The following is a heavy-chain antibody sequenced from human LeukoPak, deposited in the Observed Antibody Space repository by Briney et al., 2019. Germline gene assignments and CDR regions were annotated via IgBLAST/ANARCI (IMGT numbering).Heavy chain of an antibody. V-gene: IGHV3-48*04. J-gene: IGHJ3*02. D-gene: IGHD1-26*01. Sequence: PGGSLRLSCAASGFTFSSYSMNWVRQVPGKGLEWVSYISSSSSTIYYADSVKGRFTISRDNAKNSLYLQMNSLRAEDTAVYYCARVLEGLELPHAFDIWGQGTMVTVSS. CDR1: GFTFSSYS. CDR2: ISSSSSTI. CDR3: ARVLEGLELPHAFDI.